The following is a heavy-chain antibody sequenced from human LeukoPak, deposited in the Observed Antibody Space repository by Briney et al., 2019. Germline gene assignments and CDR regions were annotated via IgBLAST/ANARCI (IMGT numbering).Heavy chain of an antibody. V-gene: IGHV1-18*01. CDR2: ISGYNGNT. CDR1: GYIFTSYG. CDR3: ARVSAPFGVLSLTWFDP. Sequence: ASVKVSCKTSGYIFTSYGITWVRQAPGQGLEWMGWISGYNGNTNYAQKLQGRVTMTTDTSTSTAYMELRGLRSDDTAVYYCARVSAPFGVLSLTWFDPWGQGTLVTVSS. J-gene: IGHJ5*02. D-gene: IGHD3-3*01.